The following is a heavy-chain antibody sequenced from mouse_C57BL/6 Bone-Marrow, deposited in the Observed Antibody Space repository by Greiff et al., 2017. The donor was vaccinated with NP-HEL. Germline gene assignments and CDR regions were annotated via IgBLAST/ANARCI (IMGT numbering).Heavy chain of an antibody. J-gene: IGHJ3*01. CDR2: KSYSGST. CDR1: GYSITSGYD. Sequence: DVKLQESGPGMVKPSQSLSLTCTVTGYSITSGYDWHWIRHFPGNKLEWMGYKSYSGSTNYNPSLKSRISITHDTSKNPFFLKLNVVTTEDTATYYCARGRDGYSSSLAYWGQGTLVTVSA. D-gene: IGHD2-3*01. CDR3: ARGRDGYSSSLAY. V-gene: IGHV3-1*01.